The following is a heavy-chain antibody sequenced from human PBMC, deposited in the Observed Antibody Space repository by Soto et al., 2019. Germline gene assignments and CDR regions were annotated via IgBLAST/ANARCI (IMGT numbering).Heavy chain of an antibody. CDR3: ASGVGATSLSPPDI. V-gene: IGHV1-18*01. J-gene: IGHJ3*02. D-gene: IGHD1-26*01. CDR1: GYTFISYG. CDR2: ISAYNGNT. Sequence: ASVKVSCKASGYTFISYGISWVRQAPGQGLEWMGWISAYNGNTNYAQKLQGRVTMTTDTSTSTAYMELRSLRSDDTAVYYCASGVGATSLSPPDIWGQGTMVTVSS.